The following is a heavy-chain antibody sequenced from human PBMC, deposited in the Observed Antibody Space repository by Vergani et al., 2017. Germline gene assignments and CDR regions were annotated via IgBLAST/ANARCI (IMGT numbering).Heavy chain of an antibody. CDR1: GFTFSSYA. J-gene: IGHJ4*02. D-gene: IGHD6-19*01. Sequence: VQLVESGGGLVQPGGSLRLSCAASGFTFSSYAMHWVRQAPGKGLEWVAVISYDGSNKYYADSVKGRFTISRDNSKNTLYLQMNSLRAEDTAVYYCARGLSIAVAPCFDYWGQGTLVTVSS. CDR3: ARGLSIAVAPCFDY. V-gene: IGHV3-30-3*01. CDR2: ISYDGSNK.